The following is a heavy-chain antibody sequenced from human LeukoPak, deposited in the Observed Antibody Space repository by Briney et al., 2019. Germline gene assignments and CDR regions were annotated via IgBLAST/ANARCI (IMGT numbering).Heavy chain of an antibody. J-gene: IGHJ6*03. CDR1: GFTFSSYG. CDR3: ARDNQLVRYYYYNYYMDV. Sequence: PGRSLRLSCAASGFTFSSYGMHCVRQAPGKGLEWVAVIWYDGSNKYYADSVKVRFTISRDNSKNTLYLQMNSLRAEDTAVYYCARDNQLVRYYYYNYYMDVWGKGTTVTVSS. V-gene: IGHV3-33*01. CDR2: IWYDGSNK. D-gene: IGHD6-13*01.